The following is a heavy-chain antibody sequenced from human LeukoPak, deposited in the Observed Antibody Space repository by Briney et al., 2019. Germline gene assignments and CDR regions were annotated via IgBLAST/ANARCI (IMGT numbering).Heavy chain of an antibody. J-gene: IGHJ3*01. CDR2: ISYDGSKK. CDR1: GFTFSSYA. CDR3: AKYMGYAFDV. Sequence: PGGSLRLSCVASGFTFSSYALHWVRQAPGKGLEWVAVISYDGSKKYYADSVRGRFFISRDNYKNVLYLQMSSLRAEDTALYYCAKYMGYAFDVWGQGTLVTVSS. V-gene: IGHV3-30-3*02.